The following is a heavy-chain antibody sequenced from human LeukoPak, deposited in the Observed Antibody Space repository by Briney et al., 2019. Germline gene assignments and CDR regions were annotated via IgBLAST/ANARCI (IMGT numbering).Heavy chain of an antibody. J-gene: IGHJ6*02. V-gene: IGHV1-18*01. CDR1: GFTFTSSA. CDR2: ISADKGNT. Sequence: ASVKVSFKASGFTFTSSAMQWVRQAPGQGLEWMGWISADKGNTKYAQRFQGRVTMTTDTSTTTAYMELRSLRSDDTAVYHCARDMVPGAGNHYGMDVWGQGTTVTVSS. CDR3: ARDMVPGAGNHYGMDV. D-gene: IGHD1-1*01.